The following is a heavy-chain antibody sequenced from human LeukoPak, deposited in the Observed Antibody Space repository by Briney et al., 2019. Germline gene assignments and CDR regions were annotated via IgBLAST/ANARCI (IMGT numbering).Heavy chain of an antibody. Sequence: GASVKVSCKASGGTFSSYAISWVRQAPGQGLEWMGGIIPIFGTANYAQKFQGRVTITADESTSTAYMELSSLRSEDTAVYYCARGIHSSSLRGGFDYWGQGTLVTVSP. CDR2: IIPIFGTA. D-gene: IGHD6-19*01. J-gene: IGHJ4*02. CDR3: ARGIHSSSLRGGFDY. V-gene: IGHV1-69*13. CDR1: GGTFSSYA.